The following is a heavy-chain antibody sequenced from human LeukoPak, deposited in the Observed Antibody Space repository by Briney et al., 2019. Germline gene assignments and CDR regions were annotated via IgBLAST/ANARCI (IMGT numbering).Heavy chain of an antibody. V-gene: IGHV4-31*03. CDR3: ARIVVGELSFPSYFDY. J-gene: IGHJ4*02. D-gene: IGHD3-16*02. CDR1: GGSISSGGYY. CDR2: IYYSGST. Sequence: SQTLSLTCTVSGGSISSGGYYWSWIRQRPGKGLEWIGYIYYSGSTYYNPSLKSRVTISVDTSKNQFSLKLSSVTAADTAVYYCARIVVGELSFPSYFDYWGQGTLVTVSS.